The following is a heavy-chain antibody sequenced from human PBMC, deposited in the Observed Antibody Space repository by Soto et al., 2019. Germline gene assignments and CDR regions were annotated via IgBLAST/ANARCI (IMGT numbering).Heavy chain of an antibody. CDR3: ARXVRGRATTYYYYYYGMDV. V-gene: IGHV1-69*06. D-gene: IGHD1-26*01. Sequence: QVQLVQSGAEVKKPGSSVKVSCKASGGTFSSYAISWVRQAPGQGLEWMGGIIPIFGTANYAQKFQGRVTITADKSTSTAYMELSSLRSEDTAVYYCARXVRGRATTYYYYYYGMDVWGQGTTVTVS. CDR1: GGTFSSYA. CDR2: IIPIFGTA. J-gene: IGHJ6*02.